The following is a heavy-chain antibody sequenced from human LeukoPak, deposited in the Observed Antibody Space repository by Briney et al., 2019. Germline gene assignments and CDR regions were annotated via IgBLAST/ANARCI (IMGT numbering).Heavy chain of an antibody. CDR2: IYHSGTT. V-gene: IGHV4-38-2*02. J-gene: IGHJ4*02. CDR1: GYSISSGYY. Sequence: SETLSLTCTVSGYSISSGYYWGWIRQPPGKGLEWIGSIYHSGTTNYNPLFESRATISVDTSKNQFSLKLTSVTAADTAVYFCARGEDFERYYLAYWGQGTLVTVSS. D-gene: IGHD3-9*01. CDR3: ARGEDFERYYLAY.